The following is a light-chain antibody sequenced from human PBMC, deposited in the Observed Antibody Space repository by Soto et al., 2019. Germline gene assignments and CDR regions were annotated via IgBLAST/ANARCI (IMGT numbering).Light chain of an antibody. V-gene: IGKV3-15*01. CDR2: GAS. J-gene: IGKJ1*01. Sequence: MMHSAATRSMSKGERATLSCMASQSVSNNLAWYQQKPGQAPRLLIYGASTRATGIPARFSGSGSGTEFTLTISSLQSEDFAVYYCTQHDIWLRTFCQG. CDR1: QSVSNN. CDR3: TQHDIWLRT.